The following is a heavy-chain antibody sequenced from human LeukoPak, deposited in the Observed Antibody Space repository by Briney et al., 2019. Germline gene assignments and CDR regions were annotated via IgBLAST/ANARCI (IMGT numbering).Heavy chain of an antibody. D-gene: IGHD3-16*01. CDR3: ARGGVFPRQFDP. V-gene: IGHV1-69*05. J-gene: IGHJ5*02. Sequence: SVKVSCKASGGTFSSYAISWVRQAPGQGLEWMGGIIPIFGTANYAQKFQGGVTMTTDKSPSTAYMELSSLRSEDTAVYYCARGGVFPRQFDPWGQGTLVTVSS. CDR2: IIPIFGTA. CDR1: GGTFSSYA.